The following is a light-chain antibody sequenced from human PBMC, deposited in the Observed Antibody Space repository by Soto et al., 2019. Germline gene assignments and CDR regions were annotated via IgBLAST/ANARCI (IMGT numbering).Light chain of an antibody. V-gene: IGKV3-11*01. J-gene: IGKJ4*01. Sequence: EIVLTQSPATLSLSPGERATLSCRASQSVSSYLAWYQQKPGQAPRLLIYDASNRATGIPARFSGSGSGTDFTLTISSLEPEDFAVYHCQQYGSSPPLSFGGGTKVEIK. CDR1: QSVSSY. CDR2: DAS. CDR3: QQYGSSPPLS.